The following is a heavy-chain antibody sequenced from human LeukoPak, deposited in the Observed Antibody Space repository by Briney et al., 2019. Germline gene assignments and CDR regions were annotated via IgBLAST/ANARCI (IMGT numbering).Heavy chain of an antibody. V-gene: IGHV3-23*01. CDR1: GFTFSTYA. Sequence: GGSLRLSCAASGFTFSTYAMNWVRQAPGKGLEWVSAISGSGGSAYYADSVKGRFTISRDNSKKTLYLQMNSPRDEDTAVYYCAKAKAYDFWSGSTFDYWGQGSLVTVSS. D-gene: IGHD3-3*01. CDR2: ISGSGGSA. J-gene: IGHJ4*02. CDR3: AKAKAYDFWSGSTFDY.